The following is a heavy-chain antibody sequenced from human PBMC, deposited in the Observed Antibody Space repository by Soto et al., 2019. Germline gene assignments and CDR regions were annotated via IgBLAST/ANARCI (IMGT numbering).Heavy chain of an antibody. CDR3: ARVSETYYDILTGYLTFDY. CDR1: GGSVSSGSYY. CDR2: IYYSGST. V-gene: IGHV4-61*01. Sequence: SETLSLTCTVSGGSVSSGSYYWSWIRQPPGKGLEWIGYIYYSGSTYYNPSLKSRVTISVDTSKNQFSLKLSSVTAADTAVYYCARVSETYYDILTGYLTFDYWGQGTLVTVS. D-gene: IGHD3-9*01. J-gene: IGHJ4*02.